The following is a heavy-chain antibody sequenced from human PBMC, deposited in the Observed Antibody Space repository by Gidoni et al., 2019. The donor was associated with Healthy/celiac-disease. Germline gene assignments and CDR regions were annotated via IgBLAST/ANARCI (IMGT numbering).Heavy chain of an antibody. V-gene: IGHV3-23*01. J-gene: IGHJ4*02. D-gene: IGHD6-13*01. CDR1: RLTFSTYA. CDR2: ISGSGGST. Sequence: ELQLSQSGGGSVEPGGSLRLSCASSRLTFSTYARSWVRRAPGKGLEWVSAISGSGGSTYYADSVKGRFTISRDNSKNTLYLQMNSLRAEDTAVYYCAKEYCGRQQLVPFHWGQGTLVTVSS. CDR3: AKEYCGRQQLVPFH.